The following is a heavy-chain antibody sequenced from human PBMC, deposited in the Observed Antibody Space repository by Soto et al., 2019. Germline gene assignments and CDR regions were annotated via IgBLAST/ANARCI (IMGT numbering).Heavy chain of an antibody. J-gene: IGHJ6*02. CDR2: ISAYNGNT. V-gene: IGHV1-18*01. CDR3: ASCPLPFWSGYVSGPYYYYDGMDV. Sequence: ASVKVSCKASGYTFTSYGISWVRQAPGQGLEWMGWISAYNGNTNYAQKLQGRVTMTTDTSTSTAYMELRSLRSDDTAVYYCASCPLPFWSGYVSGPYYYYDGMDVWGQGTTVTVSS. D-gene: IGHD3-3*01. CDR1: GYTFTSYG.